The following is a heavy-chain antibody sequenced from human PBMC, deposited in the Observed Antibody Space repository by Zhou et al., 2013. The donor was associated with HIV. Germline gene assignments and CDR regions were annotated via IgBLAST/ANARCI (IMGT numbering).Heavy chain of an antibody. CDR2: IYYSGST. J-gene: IGHJ6*03. Sequence: VQLQESGPGLVKPSETLSLTCTVSGGSISSHYWSWIRQPPGKGLEWIGYIYYSGSTNYNPSLKSRVTISVDTSKNQFSLKLSSVTAADTAVYYCARCVGGSRGSSYYYCMDVWGKGPRSPSP. CDR3: ARCVGGSRGSSYYYCMDV. D-gene: IGHD3-16*01. CDR1: GGSISSHY. V-gene: IGHV4-59*11.